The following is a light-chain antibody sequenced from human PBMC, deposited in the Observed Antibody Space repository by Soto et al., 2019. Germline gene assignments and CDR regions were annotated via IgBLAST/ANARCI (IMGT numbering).Light chain of an antibody. J-gene: IGKJ4*01. CDR2: AAS. Sequence: DIQLTQSPSSLSASVGDSVTITCRASQDISSYLAWYQQKPGKVPMLLIYAASTLQSGVPSRFSGSGSGTDFTLTISSLQPEDVATYYCQKYNSAPSLTFGGGTKVEIK. CDR3: QKYNSAPSLT. V-gene: IGKV1-27*01. CDR1: QDISSY.